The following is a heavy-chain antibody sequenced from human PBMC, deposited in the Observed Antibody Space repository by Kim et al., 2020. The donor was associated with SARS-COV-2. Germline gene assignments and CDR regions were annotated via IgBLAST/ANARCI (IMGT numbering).Heavy chain of an antibody. CDR3: ARADRGYYYFYGMDV. V-gene: IGHV3-7*03. D-gene: IGHD2-15*01. J-gene: IGHJ6*02. Sequence: VDSAKGRFTISSDNAKHSLFLQMNSLRADDTAVYFCARADRGYYYFYGMDVWGQGTTVTVSS.